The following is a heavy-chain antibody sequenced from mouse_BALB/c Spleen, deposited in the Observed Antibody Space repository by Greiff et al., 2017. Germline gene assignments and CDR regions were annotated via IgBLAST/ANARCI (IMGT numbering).Heavy chain of an antibody. CDR3: TRSGGNGLAN. V-gene: IGHV1-15*01. CDR2: IDPETGGT. Sequence: QVQLQQSGAELVRPGASVTLSCKASGYTFTDYEMHWVKQTPVHGLEWIGAIDPETGGTAYNQKFKGKATLTADKSSSTAYMELRSLTSEDSAVYYCTRSGGNGLANGGQGTLVTVS. CDR1: GYTFTDYE. J-gene: IGHJ3*01. D-gene: IGHD3-2*02.